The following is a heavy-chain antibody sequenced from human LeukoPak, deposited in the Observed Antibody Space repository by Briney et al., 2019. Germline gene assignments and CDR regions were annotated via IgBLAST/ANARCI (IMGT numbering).Heavy chain of an antibody. V-gene: IGHV3-74*01. D-gene: IGHD1-26*01. CDR3: GSGITEGASVAIEH. CDR2: VNADESRV. J-gene: IGHJ4*02. CDR1: EFTFSRHW. Sequence: VGSLRLSCAASEFTFSRHWMYWVRQAPGKGLVWVSRVNADESRVIITDSVKGRFTISRDKARDTVYLQMNSLSVEDTAVYFCGSGITEGASVAIEHWGQGTLVTVSS.